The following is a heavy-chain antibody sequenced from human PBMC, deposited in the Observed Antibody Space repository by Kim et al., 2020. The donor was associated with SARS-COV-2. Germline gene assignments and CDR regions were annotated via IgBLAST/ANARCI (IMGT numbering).Heavy chain of an antibody. V-gene: IGHV1-58*01. D-gene: IGHD6-13*01. J-gene: IGHJ4*02. CDR3: AAVGHSSSWYYFDY. Sequence: AQKFQERVTITRDMSTSTAYMELSSLRSEDTAVYYCAAVGHSSSWYYFDYWGQGTLVTVSS.